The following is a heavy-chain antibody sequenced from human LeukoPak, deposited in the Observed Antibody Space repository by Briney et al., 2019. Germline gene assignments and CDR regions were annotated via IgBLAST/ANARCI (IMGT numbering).Heavy chain of an antibody. D-gene: IGHD3-22*01. CDR1: GGSFSGYY. CDR2: INHSGST. CDR3: ARDSSGYYDSSGYNY. J-gene: IGHJ4*02. Sequence: SETLSLTCAVYGGSFSGYYWSWIRQPPGKGLEWIGEINHSGSTNYNPSLKSRVTISVDTSKNQFSLKLSSVTAADTAVHYCARDSSGYYDSSGYNYWGQGTLVTVSS. V-gene: IGHV4-34*01.